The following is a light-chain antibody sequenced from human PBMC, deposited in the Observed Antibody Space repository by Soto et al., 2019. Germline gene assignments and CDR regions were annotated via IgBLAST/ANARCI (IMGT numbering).Light chain of an antibody. CDR3: CSYAGSRWM. J-gene: IGLJ3*02. V-gene: IGLV2-23*02. Sequence: QSVLTQPASVSGSPGQSITFSCTGSSDDIGSFNLVSWYQQYPGKAPKLILYEVYKRPSGVSDRFSGSKSGSTASLTISGLQAEDEADYHCCSYAGSRWMFGGGTKLTVL. CDR1: SDDIGSFNL. CDR2: EVY.